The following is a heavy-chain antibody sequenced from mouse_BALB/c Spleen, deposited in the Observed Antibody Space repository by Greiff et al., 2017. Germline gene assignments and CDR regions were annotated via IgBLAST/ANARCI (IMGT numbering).Heavy chain of an antibody. V-gene: IGHV3-6*02. CDR2: ISYDGSN. CDR1: GYSITSGYY. CDR3: ARDYYGRVDY. Sequence: VQLKQSGPGLVKPSQSLSLTCSVTGYSITSGYYWNWIRQFPGNKLEWMGYISYDGSNNYNPSLKNRISITRDTSKNQFFLKLNSVTTEDTATYYCARDYYGRVDYWGQGTTLTVSS. J-gene: IGHJ2*01. D-gene: IGHD1-1*01.